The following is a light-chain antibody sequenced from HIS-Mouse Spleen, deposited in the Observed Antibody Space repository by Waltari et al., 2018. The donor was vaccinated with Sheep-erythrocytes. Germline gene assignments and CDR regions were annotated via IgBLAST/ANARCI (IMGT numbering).Light chain of an antibody. V-gene: IGLV2-11*01. CDR3: CSYAGSYNHV. CDR1: SSDVGVYNY. CDR2: DVS. Sequence: QSALTQPRSVSGSPGQSVTISCTGTSSDVGVYNYVSWYQQHPGKTPKLIIYDVSKRPSGVPDRCSGSKSGNTASLTISGLQAEDEADYYCCSYAGSYNHVFATGTKVTVL. J-gene: IGLJ1*01.